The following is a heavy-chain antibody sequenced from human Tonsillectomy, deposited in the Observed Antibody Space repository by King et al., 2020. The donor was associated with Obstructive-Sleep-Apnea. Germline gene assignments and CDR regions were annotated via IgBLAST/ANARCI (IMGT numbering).Heavy chain of an antibody. Sequence: VQLVESGGVVVQPGGSLRLSCAASGVTFDDYAMHWVRQAPGKGLEWVSLISRDGGSTYYADSVKGRFTISRDNSKNSLYLQMNSLRTEDTALYYCAKRSKGGYSYGYTGFDFWGQGTLVTISA. D-gene: IGHD5-18*01. V-gene: IGHV3-43D*03. CDR2: ISRDGGST. CDR3: AKRSKGGYSYGYTGFDF. CDR1: GVTFDDYA. J-gene: IGHJ4*02.